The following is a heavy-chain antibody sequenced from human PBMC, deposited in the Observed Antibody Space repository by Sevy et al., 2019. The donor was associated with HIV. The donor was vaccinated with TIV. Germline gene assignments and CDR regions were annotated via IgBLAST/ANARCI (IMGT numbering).Heavy chain of an antibody. CDR2: ISGSGTRT. CDR1: GFSFDSYG. CDR3: AKGGGGHYDPDEIGYYFYYYNMDV. Sequence: ESLKISCAVSGFSFDSYGMTWVRQAPGKGLEWVSGISGSGTRTYYADSVKGRFSISRDNSKNRLYLQMNSLRSEDTAIYYCAKGGGGHYDPDEIGYYFYYYNMDVWGKGTTVTVSS. D-gene: IGHD3-22*01. J-gene: IGHJ6*03. V-gene: IGHV3-23*01.